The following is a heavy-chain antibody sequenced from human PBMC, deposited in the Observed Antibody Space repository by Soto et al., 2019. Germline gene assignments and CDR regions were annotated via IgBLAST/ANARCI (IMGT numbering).Heavy chain of an antibody. V-gene: IGHV3-30*03. D-gene: IGHD3-22*01. CDR2: VAYDGSKT. J-gene: IGHJ4*02. CDR1: GFTFSSNG. Sequence: QVQLVESGGGVVQPGRSLRLTCAASGFTFSSNGMHWVRQAPGKGLEWVALVAYDGSKTYYGDSVRGRFTISRDNSENTLYLQMNSLRAEDTAVYYCARWVCGSMYDNSGKYHSCGQGTLVTVSS. CDR3: ARWVCGSMYDNSGKYHS.